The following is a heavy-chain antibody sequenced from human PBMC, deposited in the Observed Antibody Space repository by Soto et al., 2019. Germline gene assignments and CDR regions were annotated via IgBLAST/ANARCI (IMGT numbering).Heavy chain of an antibody. CDR2: IIPIFGTA. CDR3: ARGSSVDTAMVPTYYFDY. CDR1: GGTFSSYA. Sequence: GASVKVSCKASGGTFSSYAISWVRQAPGQGLEWMGGIIPIFGTANYAQKFQGRVTITADESTSTAYMELSSLRSEDTAVYYCARGSSVDTAMVPTYYFDYWGQGTLVTVSS. V-gene: IGHV1-69*13. J-gene: IGHJ4*02. D-gene: IGHD5-18*01.